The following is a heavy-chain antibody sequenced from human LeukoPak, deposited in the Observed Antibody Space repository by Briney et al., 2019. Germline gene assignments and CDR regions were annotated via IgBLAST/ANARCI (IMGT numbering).Heavy chain of an antibody. J-gene: IGHJ4*02. Sequence: GGSLRHSCADSGFTLIDYYMRWIRPAPERGLEWIAYISSSGSSIQYAESVRGRFTISRDNAKTSLYLQMNSLRAEDTSVYYCARSPQWELPDYWGQGTLVTVSS. CDR1: GFTLIDYY. CDR3: ARSPQWELPDY. V-gene: IGHV3-11*04. CDR2: ISSSGSSI. D-gene: IGHD1-26*01.